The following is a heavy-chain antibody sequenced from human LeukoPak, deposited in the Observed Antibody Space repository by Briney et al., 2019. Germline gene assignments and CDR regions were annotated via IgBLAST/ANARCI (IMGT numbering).Heavy chain of an antibody. CDR3: ARRALGKDWFDP. CDR1: GDSISSSNYY. CDR2: IYYSGKT. D-gene: IGHD1-26*01. Sequence: SETLSLTCTVSGDSISSSNYYRGWIRQPPGKGLEWIAIIYYSGKTYYNPSLKSRVSISVDTSNNQFSLKLSSVSAADTAVYYCARRALGKDWFDPWGQGTLVTVSS. V-gene: IGHV4-39*01. J-gene: IGHJ5*02.